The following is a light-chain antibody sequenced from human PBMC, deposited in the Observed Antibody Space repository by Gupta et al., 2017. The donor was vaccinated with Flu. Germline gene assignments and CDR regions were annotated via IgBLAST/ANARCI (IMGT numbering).Light chain of an antibody. J-gene: IGLJ1*01. Sequence: SALTQPASASAPPVPSITISFTGPSSDVGSYNLVSWYQQHPGKAPKLMIYEGSKRPSGVSNRFSGSKSGNTASLTIPGLQAEDEADYYCCSYAGSSTFYVFGTGTKVTVL. CDR2: EGS. CDR1: SSDVGSYNL. V-gene: IGLV2-23*01. CDR3: CSYAGSSTFYV.